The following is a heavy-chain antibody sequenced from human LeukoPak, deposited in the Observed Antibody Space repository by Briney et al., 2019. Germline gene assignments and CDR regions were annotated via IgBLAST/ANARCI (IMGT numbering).Heavy chain of an antibody. CDR2: IYPRDGST. CDR1: GYTFTSNY. Sequence: ASVNVSCKASGYTFTSNYIHWVRQAPGQGLEWMGMIYPRDGSTSYAQKFQGRVTVTRDTSTSTVHMELSGLRSEATAVYYCARDQEGFDYWGQGTLVTVSS. J-gene: IGHJ4*02. CDR3: ARDQEGFDY. V-gene: IGHV1-46*01.